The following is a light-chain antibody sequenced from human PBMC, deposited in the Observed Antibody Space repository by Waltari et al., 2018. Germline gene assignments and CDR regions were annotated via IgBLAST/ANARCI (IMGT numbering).Light chain of an antibody. Sequence: DIQMTQSPSSLSASVGDRVTITCQASHDISNYLNWYQQKPGKAPKLLIYDASNLETGVPSRFSGSGSGTDFTFTISSLQPEDIATYYCQQYDNLPITFGRGTRLEIK. V-gene: IGKV1-33*01. CDR3: QQYDNLPIT. J-gene: IGKJ5*01. CDR2: DAS. CDR1: HDISNY.